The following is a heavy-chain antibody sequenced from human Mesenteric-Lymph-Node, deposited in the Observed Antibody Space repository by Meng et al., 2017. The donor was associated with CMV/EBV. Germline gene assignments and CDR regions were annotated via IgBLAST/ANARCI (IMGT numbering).Heavy chain of an antibody. J-gene: IGHJ1*01. Sequence: KVSCKGSGYSFTSYWIGWVRQMPGKGLEWMGIIYPGDSDTRYSPSFQGHVTVSADKSISTAYLQWSSLKASDTAMYYCARTLGYCSGGACPGAEYFQHWGQGTLVTVSS. CDR3: ARTLGYCSGGACPGAEYFQH. D-gene: IGHD2-15*01. CDR1: GYSFTSYW. CDR2: IYPGDSDT. V-gene: IGHV5-51*01.